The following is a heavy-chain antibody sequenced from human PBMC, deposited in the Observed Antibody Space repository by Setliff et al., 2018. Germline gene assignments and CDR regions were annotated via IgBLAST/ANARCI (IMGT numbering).Heavy chain of an antibody. V-gene: IGHV4-38-2*02. D-gene: IGHD6-6*01. Sequence: SETLSLTCTVSGYSISSGHYWGWIRQPPGKGLEWIGSISHSGSTYYNPSLKSRVTMSVDTSKNQFSLKLSSVTAADTAVYYCARDRGIAARLFDYWGQGTLVTVSS. CDR1: GYSISSGHY. CDR2: ISHSGST. J-gene: IGHJ4*02. CDR3: ARDRGIAARLFDY.